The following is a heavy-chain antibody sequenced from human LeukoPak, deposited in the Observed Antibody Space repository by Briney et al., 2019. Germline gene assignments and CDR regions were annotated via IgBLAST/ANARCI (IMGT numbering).Heavy chain of an antibody. CDR3: ATVNPQYCSSTSCSFNWFDP. Sequence: GASVKVSCKXSGYTLTELSMHWVRQAPGKGLEWMGGFDPEDGETIYAQKFQGSVTMTEDTSTDTAYMELSSLRSEDTAVYYCATVNPQYCSSTSCSFNWFDPWGQGTLVTVSS. V-gene: IGHV1-24*01. J-gene: IGHJ5*02. D-gene: IGHD2-2*01. CDR2: FDPEDGET. CDR1: GYTLTELS.